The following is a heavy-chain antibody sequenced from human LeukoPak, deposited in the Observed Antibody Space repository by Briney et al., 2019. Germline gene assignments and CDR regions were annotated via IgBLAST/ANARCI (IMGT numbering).Heavy chain of an antibody. J-gene: IGHJ3*02. Sequence: PGGSLRLSCAASGFTFSSYWMSWVRQAPGKGLEWVAVISYDGSNKYYADSVKGRFTISRDNSKNTLYLQMNSLRAEDTAVYYCARDQEYYYDSSGYPNDAFYIWGQGTMVTVSS. V-gene: IGHV3-30*01. CDR2: ISYDGSNK. CDR1: GFTFSSYW. D-gene: IGHD3-22*01. CDR3: ARDQEYYYDSSGYPNDAFYI.